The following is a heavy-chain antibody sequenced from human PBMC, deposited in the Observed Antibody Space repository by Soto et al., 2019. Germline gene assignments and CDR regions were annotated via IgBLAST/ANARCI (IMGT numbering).Heavy chain of an antibody. CDR3: ARAHAITIFGVALNWFDP. CDR1: GGSISSGGYS. V-gene: IGHV4-31*03. Sequence: SETLSLTCTVSGGSISSGGYSWSWIRQHPGKGLEWIGYIYYSGSTYYNPSLKSRVTISVDTSKNQFSLKLSSVTAADTAVYYCARAHAITIFGVALNWFDPWGQGTLVTVSS. CDR2: IYYSGST. D-gene: IGHD3-3*01. J-gene: IGHJ5*02.